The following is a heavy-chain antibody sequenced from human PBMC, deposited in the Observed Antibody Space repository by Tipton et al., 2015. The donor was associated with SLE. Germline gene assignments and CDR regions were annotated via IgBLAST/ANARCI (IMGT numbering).Heavy chain of an antibody. CDR3: ARPSSAADNWNYKWDAFDI. CDR1: GGSISSHY. D-gene: IGHD1-7*01. Sequence: TLSLTCSVSGGSISSHYWSWVRQSPGKGLEWIGYIHHTGSSAYNPSLKSRVTASVDTSKNQVSLRLNSVTAADTAVYYCARPSSAADNWNYKWDAFDIWGQGTMVTVSS. CDR2: IHHTGSS. V-gene: IGHV4-59*11. J-gene: IGHJ3*02.